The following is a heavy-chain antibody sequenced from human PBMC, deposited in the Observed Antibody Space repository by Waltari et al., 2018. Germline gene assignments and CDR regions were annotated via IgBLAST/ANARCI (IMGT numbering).Heavy chain of an antibody. CDR2: MYHGGSS. J-gene: IGHJ4*02. V-gene: IGHV4-39*01. CDR3: ARNRLSNCGGDCYHLYYFDF. Sequence: QLQLQESGPGLVKPSETLSLTCTVSGVSISSSGYSVGWVPQPPGRGLEWIWSMYHGGSSYYNPSLQSRFTISVDTSKNQFSLKLNSVTAADTAVYFCARNRLSNCGGDCYHLYYFDFWGQGTLVTVSS. D-gene: IGHD2-21*02. CDR1: GVSISSSGYS.